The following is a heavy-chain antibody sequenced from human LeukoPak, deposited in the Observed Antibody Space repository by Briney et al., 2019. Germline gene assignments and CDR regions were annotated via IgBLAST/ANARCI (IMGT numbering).Heavy chain of an antibody. CDR1: GYTLPGYY. CDR3: ARDRIAAAGYPPYYYYGMDV. J-gene: IGHJ6*02. CDR2: VNPNSGGT. V-gene: IGHV1-2*02. Sequence: SVKGSCKASGYTLPGYYMHWVRQAPVQGLEWMGWVNPNSGGTNSAQKIQGRVTTARDTSISTDYMELSRLKSEDTAVYYWARDRIAAAGYPPYYYYGMDVWGQGTTVTVSS. D-gene: IGHD6-13*01.